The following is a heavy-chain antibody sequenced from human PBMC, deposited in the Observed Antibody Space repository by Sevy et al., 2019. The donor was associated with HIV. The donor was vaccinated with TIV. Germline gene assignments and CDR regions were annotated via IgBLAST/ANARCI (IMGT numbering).Heavy chain of an antibody. V-gene: IGHV1-69*06. D-gene: IGHD5-12*01. CDR1: GDTFSSYA. CDR3: ARELIRRDGYKGGNAFDI. J-gene: IGHJ3*02. CDR2: IIPIFGTA. Sequence: ASVKVSCKASGDTFSSYAISWVRQAPGQGLEWMGGIIPIFGTANYAQKFQGRVTITADKSTSTAYMELSSLRSEDTAVYYCARELIRRDGYKGGNAFDIWGQGTMVTVSS.